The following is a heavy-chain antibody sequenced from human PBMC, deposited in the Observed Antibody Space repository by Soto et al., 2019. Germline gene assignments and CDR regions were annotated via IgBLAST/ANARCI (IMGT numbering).Heavy chain of an antibody. J-gene: IGHJ5*02. D-gene: IGHD6-13*01. CDR3: ARTGAAAGHWFDP. CDR2: INHSGST. CDR1: GGSFSGYY. V-gene: IGHV4-34*01. Sequence: QVQLQQWVAGLLKPSETLSLTCAVYGGSFSGYYWSWIRQPPGKGLEWVGEINHSGSTNYNPSLKSRVTVSVDTSKNQFSLKRSYVTAADTAVYYGARTGAAAGHWFDPWGQGTLVTVS.